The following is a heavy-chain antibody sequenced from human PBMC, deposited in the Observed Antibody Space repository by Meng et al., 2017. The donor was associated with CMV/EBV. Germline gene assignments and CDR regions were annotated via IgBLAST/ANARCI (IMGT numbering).Heavy chain of an antibody. J-gene: IGHJ6*02. V-gene: IGHV3-48*03. CDR1: GFTFSSYE. CDR3: ARDGGYHFSPTTNNGMDV. D-gene: IGHD3-3*01. CDR2: ISSSGSTI. Sequence: LKISCAASGFTFSSYEMNWVRQAPGKGLVWVSYISSSGSTIYYADSVKGRFNISRDNAKNSLYLQMNSLRAEDTAVYYCARDGGYHFSPTTNNGMDVWGQGTTVTVSS.